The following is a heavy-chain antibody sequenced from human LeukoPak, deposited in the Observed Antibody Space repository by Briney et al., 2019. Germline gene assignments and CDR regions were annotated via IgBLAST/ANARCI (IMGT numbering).Heavy chain of an antibody. CDR2: INWNSGNI. CDR1: GFTFDDYA. CDR3: ARAPQEYYFDY. J-gene: IGHJ4*02. D-gene: IGHD3-10*01. Sequence: PGGSLRLSCAASGFTFDDYAMHWVRQAPGKGLEWVSAINWNSGNIGYADSVKGRFTISRDNAKNSLYLQMNSLRAEDMALYYCARAPQEYYFDYWGQGTLVTVSS. V-gene: IGHV3-9*03.